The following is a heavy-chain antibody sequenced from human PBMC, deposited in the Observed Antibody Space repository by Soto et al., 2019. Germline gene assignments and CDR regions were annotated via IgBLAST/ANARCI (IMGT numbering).Heavy chain of an antibody. Sequence: QVQLVQSGAEVKKPGASVKVSCKASGYTFSSFAIHWVRQAPGQRLEWMGWINAGNGDTKYSQKFQGRVTIARDTAASTAYMELGSLTFDDTAVYSCARKVGASAYWGQGTLVTVSS. V-gene: IGHV1-3*01. D-gene: IGHD1-26*01. CDR3: ARKVGASAY. CDR1: GYTFSSFA. CDR2: INAGNGDT. J-gene: IGHJ4*02.